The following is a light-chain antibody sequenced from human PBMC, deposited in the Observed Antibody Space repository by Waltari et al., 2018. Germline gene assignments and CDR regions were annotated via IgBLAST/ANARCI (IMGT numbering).Light chain of an antibody. CDR2: DAS. CDR3: QQYVSLPAT. Sequence: EIMLTQSPGTLSLSPGERVTLSCRARQSISRPLAWYQQKHGQAPRLLIYDASTRATGIPAMFSGSGSGTDFSLTTSRLEPEDSAVYYYQQYVSLPATFGQGTKVEIK. J-gene: IGKJ1*01. V-gene: IGKV3-20*01. CDR1: QSISRP.